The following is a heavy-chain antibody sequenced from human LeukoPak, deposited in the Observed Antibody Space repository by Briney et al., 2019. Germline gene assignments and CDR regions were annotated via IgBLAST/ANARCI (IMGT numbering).Heavy chain of an antibody. Sequence: SQTLSLTCTVSGGSISSGGYYWSWIRQHPGKGLEWIGYIYYSGSTYYNPSLKSRVTISVDTSKNQFSLKLSSVTAADTAVYYWARGKDTAMDLPYYFDYWGQGTLVTVSS. V-gene: IGHV4-31*03. CDR2: IYYSGST. CDR1: GGSISSGGYY. CDR3: ARGKDTAMDLPYYFDY. D-gene: IGHD5-18*01. J-gene: IGHJ4*02.